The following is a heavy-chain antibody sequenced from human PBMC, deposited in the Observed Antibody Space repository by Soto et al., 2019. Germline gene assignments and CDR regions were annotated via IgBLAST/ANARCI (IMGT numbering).Heavy chain of an antibody. Sequence: QVQLVQSGAEVKKPGASVKVSCKASGYTFTSYDINWVRQAAGRGLERMGWMNPNRGNTAYAQNFHGRVTMTRNTTVSTSYMELSSLRSDDTAGYYCARPDHYYGMNVWGQWTKVTVSS. CDR1: GYTFTSYD. CDR2: MNPNRGNT. J-gene: IGHJ6*02. V-gene: IGHV1-8*01. CDR3: ARPDHYYGMNV.